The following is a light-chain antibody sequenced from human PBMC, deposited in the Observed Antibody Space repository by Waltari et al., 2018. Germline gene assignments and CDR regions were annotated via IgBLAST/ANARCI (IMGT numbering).Light chain of an antibody. V-gene: IGKV4-1*01. CDR3: HQYYSSLPT. Sequence: DIMMTQSPDSLAVSLGERATINCKLSQCILSSSCKSNCLSWYLQKAGRPPKMVIYGASTRESAVPNRFIGIGSGTDFALTICYLQAEDVAVYYCHQYYSSLPTFGQGTKVENK. J-gene: IGKJ1*01. CDR2: GAS. CDR1: QCILSSSCKSNC.